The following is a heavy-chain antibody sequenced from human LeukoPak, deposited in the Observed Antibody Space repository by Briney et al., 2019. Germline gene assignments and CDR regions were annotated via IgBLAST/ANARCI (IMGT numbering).Heavy chain of an antibody. CDR3: AKATPYDILTGYSFVFDY. J-gene: IGHJ4*02. Sequence: GRSLRLSCAASGFTFSSYAMGWVRQAPGKGLEWVSAISGSGGSTYYADSVKGRFTISRDNSKNTLYLQMNSLRAEDTGVYYCAKATPYDILTGYSFVFDYWGQGTLVTVSS. CDR1: GFTFSSYA. CDR2: ISGSGGST. V-gene: IGHV3-23*01. D-gene: IGHD3-9*01.